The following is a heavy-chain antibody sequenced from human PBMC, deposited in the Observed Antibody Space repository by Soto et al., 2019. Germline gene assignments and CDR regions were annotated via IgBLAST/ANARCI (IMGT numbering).Heavy chain of an antibody. CDR2: INHSGST. V-gene: IGHV4-34*01. D-gene: IGHD6-13*01. CDR3: ARGHEAGYYFDY. CDR1: GGSFSGYY. Sequence: PSETLSLTCAVYGGSFSGYYWSWIRQPPGKGLEWIGEINHSGSTNYNPSLKSRVTISVDTSKNQFSLKLSSVTAADTAVYYCARGHEAGYYFDYWGQGTLVTVSS. J-gene: IGHJ4*02.